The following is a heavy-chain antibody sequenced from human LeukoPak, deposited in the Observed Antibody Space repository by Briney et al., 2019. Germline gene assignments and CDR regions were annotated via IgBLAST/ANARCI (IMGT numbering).Heavy chain of an antibody. Sequence: SGTVSLTCTVSGGSISSGGYYWSWIRQHPGKGLEWIGYIYYSGSTYYNPSLKSRVTISVDTSKNQFSLNLSSVTAADTAVYYCARRANYDSSGYFQRYFDYWGQGTLVTVSS. D-gene: IGHD3-22*01. J-gene: IGHJ4*02. CDR2: IYYSGST. V-gene: IGHV4-31*03. CDR3: ARRANYDSSGYFQRYFDY. CDR1: GGSISSGGYY.